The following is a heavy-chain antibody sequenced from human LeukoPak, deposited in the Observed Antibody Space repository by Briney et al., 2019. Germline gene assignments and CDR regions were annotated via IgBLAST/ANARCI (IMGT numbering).Heavy chain of an antibody. V-gene: IGHV4-59*08. Sequence: SETLSLTCTVSGGSISSYYWSWIRQPPGKGLEWIGYIYYSGSTNYNPSLKSRVTISIDTSKNQVSLKMSSVTAADTAVYYCAKSGGYGLIDYWGQGTLVTVSS. D-gene: IGHD6-25*01. CDR3: AKSGGYGLIDY. CDR1: GGSISSYY. CDR2: IYYSGST. J-gene: IGHJ4*01.